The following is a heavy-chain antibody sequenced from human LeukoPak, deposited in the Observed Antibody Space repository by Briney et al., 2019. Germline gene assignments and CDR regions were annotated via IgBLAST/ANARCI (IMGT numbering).Heavy chain of an antibody. D-gene: IGHD5-24*01. Sequence: PSETLSLTCTVSGGSISSSSYYWGWIRQPPGKGLEWVGSIYYSGSTYYNPSLKSRVTISVDTSKNQFSLKLSSVTAADTAVYYCARVLLSLHQLPGYPAHGMDIWGQGTTVTVSS. CDR2: IYYSGST. V-gene: IGHV4-39*07. J-gene: IGHJ6*02. CDR1: GGSISSSSYY. CDR3: ARVLLSLHQLPGYPAHGMDI.